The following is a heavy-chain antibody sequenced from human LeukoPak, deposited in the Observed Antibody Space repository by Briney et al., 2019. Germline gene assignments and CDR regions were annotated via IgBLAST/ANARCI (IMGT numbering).Heavy chain of an antibody. V-gene: IGHV4-34*01. CDR2: INHSGST. Sequence: PSETLSLTCTVYGVSFSGYYWSWIRQPPGKGLEWIGEINHSGSTNYNPSLKSRVTISVDTSKNQFSLKLSSVTAADTAVYYCARSRVNYDFWSGYSYYFAYWGQGTLVTVSS. CDR1: GVSFSGYY. D-gene: IGHD3-3*01. CDR3: ARSRVNYDFWSGYSYYFAY. J-gene: IGHJ4*02.